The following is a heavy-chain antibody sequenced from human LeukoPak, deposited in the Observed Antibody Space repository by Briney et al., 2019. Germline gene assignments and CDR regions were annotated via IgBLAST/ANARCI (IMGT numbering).Heavy chain of an antibody. CDR3: AKDNGGDIVVVPAAPADIYYGMDV. CDR1: GFTFDDYA. D-gene: IGHD2-2*01. CDR2: ISWNSGSI. V-gene: IGHV3-9*01. J-gene: IGHJ6*02. Sequence: GRSLRLSCAAPGFTFDDYAMHWVRQAPGKGLEWVSGISWNSGSIGYADSVRGRFTISRDNAKNSLYLQMNSLRAEDTALYYCAKDNGGDIVVVPAAPADIYYGMDVWGQGTTVTVSS.